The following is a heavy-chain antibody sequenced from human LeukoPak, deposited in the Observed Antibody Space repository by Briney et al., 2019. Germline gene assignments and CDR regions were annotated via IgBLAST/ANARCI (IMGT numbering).Heavy chain of an antibody. D-gene: IGHD5-12*01. CDR1: GFTFSSYT. CDR3: ARPGYSGYIIGYYFDY. Sequence: GGSLRLSCAAFGFTFSSYTMNWVRQAPGKGLEWVSSISSSGSYIYYADSLTGRFTISRDNAKNSLYLQMNSLRAEDTAVYYCARPGYSGYIIGYYFDYWGQGTLVTVSS. CDR2: ISSSGSYI. V-gene: IGHV3-21*06. J-gene: IGHJ4*02.